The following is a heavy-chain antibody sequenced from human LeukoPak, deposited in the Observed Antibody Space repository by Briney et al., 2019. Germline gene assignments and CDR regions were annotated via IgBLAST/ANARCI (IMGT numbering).Heavy chain of an antibody. D-gene: IGHD2-15*01. CDR2: ISYDGSNK. CDR3: AKDWGYCSGGSCYFDY. V-gene: IGHV3-30*04. J-gene: IGHJ4*02. Sequence: PGRSLRLSCAASGFTFSSYAMHWVRQAPGKGLEWVAVISYDGSNKYYADSVKGRFTISRDNSKNTLYLQMNSLRAEDTAVYYCAKDWGYCSGGSCYFDYWGQGTLVTVSS. CDR1: GFTFSSYA.